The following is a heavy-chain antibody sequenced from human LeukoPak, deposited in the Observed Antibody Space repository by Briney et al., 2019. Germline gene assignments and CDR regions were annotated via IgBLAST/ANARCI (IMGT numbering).Heavy chain of an antibody. CDR3: ARGLGELLLSGYYFDY. CDR1: GGFFSGYY. J-gene: IGHJ4*02. V-gene: IGHV4-34*01. Sequence: PSETLSLTCAVYGGFFSGYYWSWIRQPPGKGLEWIGEINHSGSTNYNPSLKSRVTISVDTSKNQFSLKLSSVTAADTAVYYCARGLGELLLSGYYFDYWGQGTLVTVSS. D-gene: IGHD1-26*01. CDR2: INHSGST.